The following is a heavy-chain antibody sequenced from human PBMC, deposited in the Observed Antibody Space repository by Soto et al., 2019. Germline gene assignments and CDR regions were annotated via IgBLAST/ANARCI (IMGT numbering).Heavy chain of an antibody. CDR2: IIPIFGTA. D-gene: IGHD5-18*01. Sequence: GASVKVSCKASGGTFSIYAISWVRQAPGQGLEWMGGIIPIFGTANYAQKFQGRVTITADESTSTAYMELSSLRSEDTAVYYCARAFLDTALVAGNYYYYYGIDVWGQGTTVTVSS. CDR1: GGTFSIYA. CDR3: ARAFLDTALVAGNYYYYYGIDV. J-gene: IGHJ6*02. V-gene: IGHV1-69*13.